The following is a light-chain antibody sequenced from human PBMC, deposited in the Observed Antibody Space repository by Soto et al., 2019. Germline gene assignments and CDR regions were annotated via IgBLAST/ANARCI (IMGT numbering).Light chain of an antibody. CDR3: HQRSNWPQNT. Sequence: EIVLTQSPATLSLSPGERATLSCRASQSVSTYLAWYQQKPGQAPRLLIHDASSRATGIPARFSGSGSGTDFTLTISSLEPEDFAVYYCHQRSNWPQNTFGGGTKVEIK. V-gene: IGKV3-11*01. CDR1: QSVSTY. CDR2: DAS. J-gene: IGKJ4*01.